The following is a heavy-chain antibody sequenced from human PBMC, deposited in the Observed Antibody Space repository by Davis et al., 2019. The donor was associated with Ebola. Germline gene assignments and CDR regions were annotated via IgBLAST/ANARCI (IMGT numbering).Heavy chain of an antibody. D-gene: IGHD4-17*01. CDR2: IKSKTDGGTT. V-gene: IGHV3-15*01. CDR1: GFTFSNYW. Sequence: GESLKISCAASGFTFSNYWMNWVRQAPGKGLEWVGRIKSKTDGGTTDYAAPVKGRFTISRDDSKNTLFLQVNSLKTEDTAVYYCTFYGDYRSYWGQGTLVTVSS. J-gene: IGHJ4*02. CDR3: TFYGDYRSY.